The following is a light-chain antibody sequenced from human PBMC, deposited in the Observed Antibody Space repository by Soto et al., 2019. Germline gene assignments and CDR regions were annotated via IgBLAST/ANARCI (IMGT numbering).Light chain of an antibody. CDR1: QGISSY. Sequence: DIQLTQSPSFLSASVGDRVTITCRASQGISSYLAWYQQKPGKAPKLLIYAASTLQSGVPSRFSGSGSGTEFTLTISSLQPEDFATYYCQQLNSYHQFFGGGTKVEIK. J-gene: IGKJ4*01. V-gene: IGKV1-9*01. CDR2: AAS. CDR3: QQLNSYHQF.